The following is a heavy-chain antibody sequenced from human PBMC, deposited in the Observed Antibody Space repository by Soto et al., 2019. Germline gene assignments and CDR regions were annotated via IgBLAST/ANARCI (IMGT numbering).Heavy chain of an antibody. Sequence: ASVKVSCKASGYTFTSYYINWVLQATGQGLEWMGWMNPNSGNTGYAQAFRGRVTMARNTSITTAYMELSSLRSEDTAVYFCARRKERSGPYYLDYWGQGTLVTVSS. J-gene: IGHJ4*02. CDR1: GYTFTSYY. CDR3: ARRKERSGPYYLDY. D-gene: IGHD6-25*01. CDR2: MNPNSGNT. V-gene: IGHV1-8*01.